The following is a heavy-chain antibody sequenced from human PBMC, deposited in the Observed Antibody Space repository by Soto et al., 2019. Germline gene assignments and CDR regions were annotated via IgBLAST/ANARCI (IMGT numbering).Heavy chain of an antibody. Sequence: QSGGSLRLSCAASGFTFSSYAMSWVRQAPGKGLEWVSAISGSGGSTYYADSVKGRFTISRDNSKNTLYLQMNSLRAEDTAVYYCAKAPSIAAAGVTGFDYWGQGTLVTVSS. CDR2: ISGSGGST. J-gene: IGHJ4*02. D-gene: IGHD6-13*01. CDR1: GFTFSSYA. CDR3: AKAPSIAAAGVTGFDY. V-gene: IGHV3-23*01.